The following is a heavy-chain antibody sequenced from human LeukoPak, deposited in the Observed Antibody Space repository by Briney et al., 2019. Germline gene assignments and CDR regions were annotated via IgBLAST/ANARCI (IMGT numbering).Heavy chain of an antibody. V-gene: IGHV3-74*03. J-gene: IGHJ3*02. Sequence: GGSLRLSCAASGFTFSSHWMHWVRQAPGKGLVWVSRINGDGSNTTYADSVKGRFTISRDNAKNTLYLQMNGLRAEDTAVYYCTRCKRWYSTDAFDIWGQGTMVTVSS. D-gene: IGHD2-15*01. CDR3: TRCKRWYSTDAFDI. CDR1: GFTFSSHW. CDR2: INGDGSNT.